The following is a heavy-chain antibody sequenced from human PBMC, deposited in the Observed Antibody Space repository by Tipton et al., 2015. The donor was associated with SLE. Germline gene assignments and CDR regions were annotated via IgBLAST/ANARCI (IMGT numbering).Heavy chain of an antibody. CDR3: ARGPGYDFWSGYPQGAFDI. CDR1: GGSISSSSYY. J-gene: IGHJ3*02. CDR2: IYYSGST. V-gene: IGHV4-39*07. Sequence: TLSLTCTVSGGSISSSSYYWGWIRQPPGKGLEWIGSIYYSGSTYYNPSLKSRVTISVDTSKNQFSLKLSSVTAADTAVYYCARGPGYDFWSGYPQGAFDIWGQGTMVTVSS. D-gene: IGHD3-3*01.